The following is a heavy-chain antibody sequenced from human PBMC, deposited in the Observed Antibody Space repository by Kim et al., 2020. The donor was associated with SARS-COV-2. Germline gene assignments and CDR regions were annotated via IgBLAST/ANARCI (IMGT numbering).Heavy chain of an antibody. Sequence: YADSVKGRFTISRDNSKNTLYLQMNSLRAEDTAVYYCAKRREWLFRYFDYWGQGTLVTVSS. V-gene: IGHV3-23*01. CDR3: AKRREWLFRYFDY. D-gene: IGHD3-3*01. J-gene: IGHJ4*02.